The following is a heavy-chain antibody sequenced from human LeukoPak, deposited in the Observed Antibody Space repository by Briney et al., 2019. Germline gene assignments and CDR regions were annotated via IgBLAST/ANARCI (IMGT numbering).Heavy chain of an antibody. J-gene: IGHJ4*02. V-gene: IGHV3-7*05. D-gene: IGHD3-16*02. CDR2: IRQDGSEK. CDR1: GFAFSNYW. CDR3: ARDYVWGSDRYTDY. Sequence: GGSLRLSCAASGFAFSNYWMTWVRQAPGRGLEWVANIRQDGSEKYYVDSVKGRFTISRDNAKNSLYLQMNSLRAEDTAVYYCARDYVWGSDRYTDYWGQGTLVTVSS.